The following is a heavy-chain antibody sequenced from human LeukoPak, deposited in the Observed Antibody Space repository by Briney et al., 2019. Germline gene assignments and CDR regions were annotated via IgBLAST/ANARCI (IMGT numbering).Heavy chain of an antibody. D-gene: IGHD2-15*01. CDR3: ARDCSGGSCYLY. V-gene: IGHV3-30-3*01. Sequence: PGGSLRLSCAASGFTFSSYAIHWVRQAPGKGLEWVAFISYDGGDKRYAESVKGRITISRDNAKNSLYLQMNSLRAEDTAVYYCARDCSGGSCYLYWGQGTLVTVSS. J-gene: IGHJ4*02. CDR1: GFTFSSYA. CDR2: ISYDGGDK.